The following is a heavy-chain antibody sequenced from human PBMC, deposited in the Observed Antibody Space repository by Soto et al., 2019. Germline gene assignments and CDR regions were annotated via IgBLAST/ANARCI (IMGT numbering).Heavy chain of an antibody. CDR3: ARDGKFDP. J-gene: IGHJ5*02. CDR1: GFTFTSSA. Sequence: GASVKVSCKASGFTFTSSAMQWVRQARGQGLEWIGWIVVYSGNTNYAQKFQDRVTMTRDTSTSTAYMELRSLRSDDTAVYYCARDGKFDPWGQGTLVTVSS. CDR2: IVVYSGNT. V-gene: IGHV1-58*02.